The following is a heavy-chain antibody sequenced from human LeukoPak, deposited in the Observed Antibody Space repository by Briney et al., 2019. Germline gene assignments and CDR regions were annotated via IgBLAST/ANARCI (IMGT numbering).Heavy chain of an antibody. D-gene: IGHD3-10*01. CDR1: GFTFSDYY. V-gene: IGHV3-11*01. CDR2: ISSSGSTI. J-gene: IGHJ3*02. CDR3: AREYLYGSGNSQNSFDI. Sequence: GGSLRLSCAASGFTFSDYYMSWIRQAPGKGLEWVSYISSSGSTIYYADSVKGRFTISRDNAKNSLYLQMNSLRAEDTAVYYCAREYLYGSGNSQNSFDIWGQGTMVIVSS.